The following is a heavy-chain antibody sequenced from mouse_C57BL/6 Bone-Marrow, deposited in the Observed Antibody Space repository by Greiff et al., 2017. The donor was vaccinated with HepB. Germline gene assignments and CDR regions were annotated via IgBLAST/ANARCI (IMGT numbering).Heavy chain of an antibody. CDR1: GYTFTSYW. CDR3: ARSGCYGYYFDY. D-gene: IGHD1-1*01. CDR2: IDPNSGGT. J-gene: IGHJ2*01. Sequence: VKLQQPGAELVKPGASVKLSCKASGYTFTSYWMHWVKQRPGRGLGWIGRIDPNSGGTKYNEKFKSKATLTVDKPSSTAYMQLSSLTSEDSAVYYCARSGCYGYYFDYWGQGTTLTVSS. V-gene: IGHV1-72*01.